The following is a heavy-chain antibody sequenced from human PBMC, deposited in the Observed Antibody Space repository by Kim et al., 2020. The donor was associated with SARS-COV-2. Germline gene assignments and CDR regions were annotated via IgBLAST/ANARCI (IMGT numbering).Heavy chain of an antibody. D-gene: IGHD3-16*01. CDR1: GFTVSTND. V-gene: IGHV3-66*01. J-gene: IGHJ3*02. CDR2: IFSGGST. Sequence: GGSLRLSCAASGFTVSTNDMTWVRLAPGKGLEWVSVIFSGGSTYYADSVKGRFSISRDKSKNTLNLLMNGLRAEDSAVYSCAKLGGYGFAIWGQGARVT. CDR3: AKLGGYGFAI.